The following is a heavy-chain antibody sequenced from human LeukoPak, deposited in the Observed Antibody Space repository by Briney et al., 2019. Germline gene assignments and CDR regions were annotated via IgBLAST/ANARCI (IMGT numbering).Heavy chain of an antibody. Sequence: GGSLRLSCAASGFTFSSYAMSWVRQAPGKGLEWVSAISGSGGSTYYADSVKGRFTISRDNSKNTLYLQMNSLRAEDTAVYYCAATLEWSPLYYYYMDVWGKGTTVTVSS. CDR2: ISGSGGST. CDR1: GFTFSSYA. V-gene: IGHV3-23*01. CDR3: AATLEWSPLYYYYMDV. J-gene: IGHJ6*03. D-gene: IGHD3-3*01.